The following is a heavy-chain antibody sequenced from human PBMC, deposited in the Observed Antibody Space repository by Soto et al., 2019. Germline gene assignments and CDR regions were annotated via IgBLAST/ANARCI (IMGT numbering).Heavy chain of an antibody. CDR3: ARGTYYYDSSDRGVISNYYYYYGMDV. V-gene: IGHV3-30-3*01. CDR1: GFTFSSYA. D-gene: IGHD3-22*01. Sequence: GGSLRLSCAASGFTFSSYAMHWVRQAPGKGLEWVAVISYDGSNKYYADSVKGRFTISRDNSKNTLYLQMNSLKAEDTAVYYCARGTYYYDSSDRGVISNYYYYYGMDVWGQGTTVTVSS. CDR2: ISYDGSNK. J-gene: IGHJ6*02.